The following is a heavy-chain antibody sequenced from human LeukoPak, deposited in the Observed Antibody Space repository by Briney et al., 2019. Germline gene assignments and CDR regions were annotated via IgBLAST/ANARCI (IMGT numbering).Heavy chain of an antibody. V-gene: IGHV3-7*01. Sequence: GGSLRLSCAASGFTFSSYWMSWVRQAPGKGLEWVANIKQDGSEKYYVDSVKGRFTISRDNAKNSLYLQMNSLRAEDTAVYYCATFGYDFWSGYYVPYYYYYMDVWGKGTTVTVSS. D-gene: IGHD3-3*01. CDR2: IKQDGSEK. CDR3: ATFGYDFWSGYYVPYYYYYMDV. CDR1: GFTFSSYW. J-gene: IGHJ6*03.